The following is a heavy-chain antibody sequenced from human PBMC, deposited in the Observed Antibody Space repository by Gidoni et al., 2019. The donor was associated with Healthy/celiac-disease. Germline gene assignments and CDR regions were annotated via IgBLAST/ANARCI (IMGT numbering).Heavy chain of an antibody. CDR2: INPNSGGT. CDR3: ARDAAAGLSDY. V-gene: IGHV1-2*06. Sequence: QVRLVQSGAEVRRPGASATVACQASGYTFTGDYMHWVRQDPGQGLEWMGRINPNSGGTTSAQKFQARFTMTRDTSISTAYMELSRLRSDDTALYYCARDAAAGLSDYWGQGTLVTVSS. D-gene: IGHD6-13*01. J-gene: IGHJ4*02. CDR1: GYTFTGDY.